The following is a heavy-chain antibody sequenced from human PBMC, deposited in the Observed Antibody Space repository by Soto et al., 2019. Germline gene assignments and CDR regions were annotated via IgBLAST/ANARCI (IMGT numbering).Heavy chain of an antibody. D-gene: IGHD3-22*01. CDR1: GFTFSTYS. J-gene: IGHJ6*01. CDR2: ISSSSSYI. CDR3: ARYDSSGYYWPYYYYGMDV. V-gene: IGHV3-21*01. Sequence: EEQLVESGGGLVKPGGSLRLSCAASGFTFSTYSMNWVRQAPGKGLEWVSSISSSSSYIYYADSVKGRFTISRDNAKNSLYLQMNSLRAEDSAVYYCARYDSSGYYWPYYYYGMDVW.